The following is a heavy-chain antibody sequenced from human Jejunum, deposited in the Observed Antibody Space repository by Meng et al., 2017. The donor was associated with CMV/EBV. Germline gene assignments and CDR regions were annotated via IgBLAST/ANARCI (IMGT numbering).Heavy chain of an antibody. J-gene: IGHJ4*02. Sequence: AASGFTFSDYWMTWVRQAPGEGLEWVANVKGDGSQTGYVDSVKGRFTVSRDNAKNSLYLQMSSLRAEDTAVYYCARGGRAGSLDYWGQGTLVTVSS. CDR2: VKGDGSQT. V-gene: IGHV3-7*01. CDR3: ARGGRAGSLDY. D-gene: IGHD1-1*01. CDR1: GFTFSDYW.